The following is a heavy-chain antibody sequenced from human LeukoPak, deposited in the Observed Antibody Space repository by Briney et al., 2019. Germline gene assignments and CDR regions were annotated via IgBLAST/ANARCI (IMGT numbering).Heavy chain of an antibody. D-gene: IGHD3-10*01. Sequence: SEPLSLPCSVSGASIISGSNYWGWIRQPPGKTLEWIGEINHSGSTNYNPSLKSRVTISVDTSKNQFSLKLSSVTAAYTAVYYCARHKRITMVRGVIRSGPFDYWGQGTLVTVSS. V-gene: IGHV4-39*01. CDR1: GASIISGSNY. CDR2: INHSGST. J-gene: IGHJ4*02. CDR3: ARHKRITMVRGVIRSGPFDY.